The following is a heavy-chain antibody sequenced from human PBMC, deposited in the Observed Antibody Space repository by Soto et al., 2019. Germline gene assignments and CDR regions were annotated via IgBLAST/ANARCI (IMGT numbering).Heavy chain of an antibody. Sequence: PGGSLRLSCAASGFTFRSYGMHWGRQAPGKGLEWVAVISYDGSNKYYADSVKGRFTISRDNSKNTLYLQMNSLRAEDTAVYYCAKLSAAAAGRESFDYWGQGTLVTVSS. V-gene: IGHV3-30*18. CDR2: ISYDGSNK. CDR1: GFTFRSYG. J-gene: IGHJ4*02. CDR3: AKLSAAAAGRESFDY. D-gene: IGHD6-13*01.